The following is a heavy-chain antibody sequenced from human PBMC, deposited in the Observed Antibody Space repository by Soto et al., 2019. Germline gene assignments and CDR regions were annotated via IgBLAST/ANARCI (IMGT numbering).Heavy chain of an antibody. CDR3: ARAKRITIFGVVITPGWFDP. Sequence: SETLSLTCAVSGYSISSGYYWGWIRQPPGKGLEWIGSIYHSGSTYYNPSLKSRVTISVDTSKNQFSLKLSSVTAADTAVYYCARAKRITIFGVVITPGWFDPWGQGTLVTAPQ. J-gene: IGHJ5*02. D-gene: IGHD3-3*01. CDR1: GYSISSGYY. CDR2: IYHSGST. V-gene: IGHV4-38-2*01.